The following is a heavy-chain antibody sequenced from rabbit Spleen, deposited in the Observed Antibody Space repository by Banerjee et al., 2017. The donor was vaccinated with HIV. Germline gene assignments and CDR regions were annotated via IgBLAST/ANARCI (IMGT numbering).Heavy chain of an antibody. D-gene: IGHD8-1*01. CDR3: ARDGAGGSCFAL. CDR1: GFTLSSYY. J-gene: IGHJ3*01. V-gene: IGHV1S7*01. Sequence: QLEESAGGLVQPGGSLKLSCKASGFTLSSYYMNWVRQAPGKGLEWIGYIDPVFGITYYANWVSGRFSISRENAQNTVFLQMTSLTAADTATYFCARDGAGGSCFALWGQGTLVTVS. CDR2: IDPVFGIT.